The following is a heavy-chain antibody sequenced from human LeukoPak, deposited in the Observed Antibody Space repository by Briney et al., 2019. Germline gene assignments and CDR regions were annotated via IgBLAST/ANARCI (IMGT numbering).Heavy chain of an antibody. Sequence: ASVKVSCKAPGYTFTSYGITWVRQAPGQGLEWMGWISAYNGNTNYAQKLQGRVTMITDTSTSTAYMELRNLRSDDTAFYYCARDDLDCSGGTCYPDNYWGQGTLVAVSS. V-gene: IGHV1-18*01. CDR1: GYTFTSYG. CDR3: ARDDLDCSGGTCYPDNY. J-gene: IGHJ4*02. CDR2: ISAYNGNT. D-gene: IGHD2-15*01.